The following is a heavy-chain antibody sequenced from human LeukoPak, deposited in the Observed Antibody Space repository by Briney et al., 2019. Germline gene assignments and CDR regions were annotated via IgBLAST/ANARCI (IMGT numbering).Heavy chain of an antibody. J-gene: IGHJ4*02. V-gene: IGHV4-4*02. CDR2: IYHSGST. D-gene: IGHD6-6*01. Sequence: SGTLSLTCAVSGGSISSSNWWSWVRQPPGKGLEWIGEIYHSGSTNYNPSLKSRVTISVDKSKNQFSLKLSSVTAADTAVYYCARGASQSIAARPGGVDYWGQGTLVTVSS. CDR3: ARGASQSIAARPGGVDY. CDR1: GGSISSSNW.